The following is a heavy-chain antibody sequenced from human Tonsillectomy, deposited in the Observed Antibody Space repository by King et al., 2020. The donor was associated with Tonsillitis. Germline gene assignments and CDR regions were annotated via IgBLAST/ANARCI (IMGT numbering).Heavy chain of an antibody. Sequence: LQLQESGSGLVKPSQTLSLTCAVSGGSISSGGYSWSWIRQPPGKGLEWIGYIYKSRVTISVDRSKNQFSLKLNSVTAADTAVYYCARGPPGPPKDLNWFDPWGQGTLVTVSS. CDR1: GGSISSGGYS. D-gene: IGHD3-10*01. V-gene: IGHV4-30-2*01. CDR2: IY. CDR3: ARGPPGPPKDLNWFDP. J-gene: IGHJ5*02.